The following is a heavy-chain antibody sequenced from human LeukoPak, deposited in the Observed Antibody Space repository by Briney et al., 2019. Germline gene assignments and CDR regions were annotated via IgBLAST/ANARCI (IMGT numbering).Heavy chain of an antibody. CDR3: AREPYSVGYVWSRVWYFDL. V-gene: IGHV4-38-2*02. CDR2: IYHSGST. CDR1: GYSISSGYY. J-gene: IGHJ2*01. D-gene: IGHD1-26*01. Sequence: SETLSLTCTVSGYSISSGYYWGWIRQPPGKGLEWIGSIYHSGSTYYNPSLKSRVTISVDTSKNQFSLKLSSVTAADTAIHYCAREPYSVGYVWSRVWYFDLWGRGTLVTVSS.